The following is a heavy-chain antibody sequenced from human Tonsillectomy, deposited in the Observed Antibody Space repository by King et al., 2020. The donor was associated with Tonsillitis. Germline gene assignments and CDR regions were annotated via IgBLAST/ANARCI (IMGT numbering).Heavy chain of an antibody. V-gene: IGHV4-39*02. CDR2: MYYSGTI. D-gene: IGHD1-26*01. J-gene: IGHJ4*02. Sequence: LQLQESGPGVVKPSETLSLTCAVSVGSISNSDHYWAWIRQPPGKGLEWIGYMYYSGTIFYNPSLKSRITISGGTSENRFSLKLRSVTAADTAVYFCARYVSGSFDDWGQGALVTVSS. CDR3: ARYVSGSFDD. CDR1: VGSISNSDHY.